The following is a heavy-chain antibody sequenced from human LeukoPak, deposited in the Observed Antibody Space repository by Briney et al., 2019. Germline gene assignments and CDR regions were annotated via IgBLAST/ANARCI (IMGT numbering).Heavy chain of an antibody. CDR3: ARGAHYYDSSGYLE. D-gene: IGHD3-22*01. CDR2: IYYSGST. CDR1: GGSISSYY. Sequence: PSETLSLTCTVSGGSISSYYWSWIRQPPGKGLEWIGYIYYSGSTNYNPSLKSRVTISVDTSKNQFSLKLSSVTAADTAVYYCARGAHYYDSSGYLEWGQGTLVTVSS. J-gene: IGHJ4*02. V-gene: IGHV4-59*01.